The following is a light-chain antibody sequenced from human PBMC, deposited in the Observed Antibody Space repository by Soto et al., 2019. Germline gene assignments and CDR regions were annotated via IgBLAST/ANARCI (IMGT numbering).Light chain of an antibody. CDR2: RNN. CDR1: SSNIGNNY. J-gene: IGLJ3*02. Sequence: QSVLTQPPSASGTPGQRVTISCSGSSSNIGNNYVCWYQQYPGTAPKLLIYRNNQRPSGVPDRFSGSKSGTSASLAISGLRSDDEAEYFCAAWDDRLSGRVLGGGTKVTVL. V-gene: IGLV1-47*01. CDR3: AAWDDRLSGRV.